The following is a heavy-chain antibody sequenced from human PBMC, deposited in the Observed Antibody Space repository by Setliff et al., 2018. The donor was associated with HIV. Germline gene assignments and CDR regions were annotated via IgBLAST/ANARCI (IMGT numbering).Heavy chain of an antibody. CDR3: ARGYDYLYYGMDV. CDR2: IIPIFGTR. V-gene: IGHV1-69*13. J-gene: IGHJ6*02. Sequence: SVKVSCKASGGTFSSYGISWVRQAPGQGLEWIGGIIPIFGTRNYAQKFQGRVTITADESTSTAYMELSSLRSEDTAVYYCARGYDYLYYGMDVWGQGTTVTVSS. D-gene: IGHD1-1*01. CDR1: GGTFSSYG.